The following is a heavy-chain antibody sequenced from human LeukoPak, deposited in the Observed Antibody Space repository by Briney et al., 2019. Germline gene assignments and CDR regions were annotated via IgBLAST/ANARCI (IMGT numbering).Heavy chain of an antibody. CDR3: AKGRGSKNFGGYGMDV. V-gene: IGHV3-9*01. D-gene: IGHD3-10*01. J-gene: IGHJ6*02. Sequence: GGSLRLSCAASGFIFEDYAIHWVRQAPGKGLEWVSGISWNFGTVGYADSVKGRFTISRDNAKNSLYLQMNSLKAEDTALYYCAKGRGSKNFGGYGMDVWGQGTTVTVSS. CDR2: ISWNFGTV. CDR1: GFIFEDYA.